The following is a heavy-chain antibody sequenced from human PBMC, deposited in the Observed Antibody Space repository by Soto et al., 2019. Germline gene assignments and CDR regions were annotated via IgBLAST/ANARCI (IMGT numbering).Heavy chain of an antibody. J-gene: IGHJ5*01. V-gene: IGHV3-48*02. Sequence: LRLSCAASGFSFSTYNMDWVRQAPGKGPEWIAYISTTSFTIYYAESVKGRFTISRDNDRNSLYLEMNSLRDEDTAVYYCARDRCYDGTCYSASDSWGQGTLVTVSS. D-gene: IGHD2-15*01. CDR3: ARDRCYDGTCYSASDS. CDR2: ISTTSFTI. CDR1: GFSFSTYN.